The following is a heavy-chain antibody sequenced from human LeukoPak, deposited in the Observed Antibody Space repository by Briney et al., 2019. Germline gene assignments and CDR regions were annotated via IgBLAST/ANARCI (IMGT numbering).Heavy chain of an antibody. CDR2: MSYDGSNK. CDR1: GFTFSSYT. D-gene: IGHD1-26*01. J-gene: IGHJ4*02. Sequence: GGSLRLSCAASGFTFSSYTMHWVRQAPGQGLEWVAIMSYDGSNKYYAESVKGRFTISRDNSKNALYLQMNSLRAEDTAVYYCARETVGAPDYWGQGTLVTVSS. CDR3: ARETVGAPDY. V-gene: IGHV3-30-3*01.